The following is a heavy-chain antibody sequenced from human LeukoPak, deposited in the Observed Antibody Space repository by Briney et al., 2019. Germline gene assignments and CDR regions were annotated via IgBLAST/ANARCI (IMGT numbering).Heavy chain of an antibody. V-gene: IGHV1-69*06. CDR2: IIPIFGTA. CDR1: GGTFSSYA. Sequence: SVKVSCKASGGTFSSYAISWVRQAPGQGLEWMGGIIPIFGTANYAQKFQGRVTITADKSTSTAHMELSSLRSEDTAVYYCARVVRAAAGTNFDYWGQGTLVTVSS. D-gene: IGHD6-13*01. CDR3: ARVVRAAAGTNFDY. J-gene: IGHJ4*02.